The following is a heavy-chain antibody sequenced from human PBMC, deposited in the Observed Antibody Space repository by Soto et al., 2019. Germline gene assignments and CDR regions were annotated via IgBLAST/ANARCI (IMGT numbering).Heavy chain of an antibody. J-gene: IGHJ6*02. CDR1: GGSISSYY. CDR3: ASSSGDYYYYGMDV. V-gene: IGHV4-59*01. Sequence: PSETLSLTCTVSGGSISSYYWSWIRQPPGEGLEWIGYIYYSGSTNYNPSLKSRVTISVDTSKNQFSLKLSSVTAADTAVYYCASSSGDYYYYGMDVWGQGTTVTVSS. CDR2: IYYSGST. D-gene: IGHD3-22*01.